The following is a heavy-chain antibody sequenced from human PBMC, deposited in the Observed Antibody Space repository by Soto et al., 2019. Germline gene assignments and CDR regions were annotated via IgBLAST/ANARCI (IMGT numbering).Heavy chain of an antibody. J-gene: IGHJ3*02. CDR3: ARSTGGRDPFDI. CDR1: GFTFSIYW. V-gene: IGHV3-7*01. D-gene: IGHD1-1*01. CDR2: IKHDGSEE. Sequence: EVQLVESGGGLVQPGGSLRLSCAASGFTFSIYWIIWVRQAPGKGLEWVANIKHDGSEEYYLDSVKGRFTISRANGQNSLYLQMNTPRAEDTAVYYCARSTGGRDPFDIWGQGTMVTVSS.